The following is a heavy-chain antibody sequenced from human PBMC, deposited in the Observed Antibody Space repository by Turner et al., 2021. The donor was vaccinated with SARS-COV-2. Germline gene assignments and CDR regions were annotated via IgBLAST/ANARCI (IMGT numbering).Heavy chain of an antibody. CDR2: IYYSGGT. D-gene: IGHD2-15*01. CDR3: ARDGCSGAGCYPDYYYGMDV. Sequence: QVQLQESGPGLVKPSETLSLTCTVSGGSISSYYWSWIRQPPGKGLEWIAYIYYSGGTNYNPSLKSRVTISLDTSKNQFSLKLSSVTAADTAVYYCARDGCSGAGCYPDYYYGMDVWGQGTTVTVSS. V-gene: IGHV4-59*01. J-gene: IGHJ6*02. CDR1: GGSISSYY.